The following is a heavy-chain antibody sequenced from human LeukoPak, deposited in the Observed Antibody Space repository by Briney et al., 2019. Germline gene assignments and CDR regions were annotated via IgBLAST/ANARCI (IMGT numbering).Heavy chain of an antibody. Sequence: SETLSLTCAVSGASVSSSSFFWGWIRQPPGEGPEWLGSVYYNGATYYNPSLKSRVIISLDTSKNQFTLTVTSVTVADTALYFCASRIVRSVTAIETWFDSWGQGTLVTVSS. V-gene: IGHV4-39*06. J-gene: IGHJ5*01. CDR1: GASVSSSSFF. CDR2: VYYNGAT. CDR3: ASRIVRSVTAIETWFDS. D-gene: IGHD4-11*01.